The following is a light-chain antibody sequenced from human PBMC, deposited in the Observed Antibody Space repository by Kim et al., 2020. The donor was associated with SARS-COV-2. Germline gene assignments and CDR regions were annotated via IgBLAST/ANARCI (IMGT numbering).Light chain of an antibody. J-gene: IGLJ1*01. CDR3: QAWDSTTAV. CDR2: HDS. Sequence: SYELTQPPSVSVSPGQTASITCSGDKLGDKNVCWYQQKPGQSPVLLLYHDSKRPSGIPERISGSNSGNTATLTISGTQAMDEADYYCQAWDSTTAVFGTGTKVTVL. V-gene: IGLV3-1*01. CDR1: KLGDKN.